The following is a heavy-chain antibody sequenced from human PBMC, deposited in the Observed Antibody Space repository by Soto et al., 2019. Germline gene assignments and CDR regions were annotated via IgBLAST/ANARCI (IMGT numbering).Heavy chain of an antibody. V-gene: IGHV3-11*01. CDR2: ISGGGRTI. CDR3: ARDSQGTIDY. D-gene: IGHD3-10*01. J-gene: IGHJ4*02. Sequence: VQLVESGGGLVKPGGSLRLSCAASGFTFTDYYMNWIRQAPGKGLEWVSYISGGGRTIYYADSVKGRFTISRDNARSSLFLQMNSLRAEDTAVYYCARDSQGTIDYWGQGTLVTVSS. CDR1: GFTFTDYY.